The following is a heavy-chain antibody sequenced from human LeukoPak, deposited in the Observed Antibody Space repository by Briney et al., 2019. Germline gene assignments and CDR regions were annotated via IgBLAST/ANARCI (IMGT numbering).Heavy chain of an antibody. CDR2: ISGYNGNT. CDR1: GYTFTSYS. J-gene: IGHJ4*02. D-gene: IGHD2-2*01. Sequence: AASVKVSCKTSGYTFTSYSITWVRQAPGQRLEWMGWISGYNGNTNYAQKFQGRVTMTTDTATNTAYMELTSLRSGDTAIYYCARVHCTYTSCNYFDHWGQGTLVTVSS. V-gene: IGHV1-18*01. CDR3: ARVHCTYTSCNYFDH.